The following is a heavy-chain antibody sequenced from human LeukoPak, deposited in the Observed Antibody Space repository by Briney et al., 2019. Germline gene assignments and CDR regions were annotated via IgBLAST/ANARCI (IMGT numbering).Heavy chain of an antibody. V-gene: IGHV3-30*04. J-gene: IGHJ4*02. CDR3: AKEESYYGSGSYYTY. Sequence: GRSLRLSCAASGFTFSSYAMHWVRQAPGKGLEWVAVISYDGSNKYYADSVKGRFTISRDNPKNTLYLQMNSLRAEDTAVYYCAKEESYYGSGSYYTYWGQGTLVTVSS. CDR1: GFTFSSYA. D-gene: IGHD3-10*01. CDR2: ISYDGSNK.